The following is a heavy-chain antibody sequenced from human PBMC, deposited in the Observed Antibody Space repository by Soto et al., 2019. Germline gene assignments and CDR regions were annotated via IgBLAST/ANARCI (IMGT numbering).Heavy chain of an antibody. D-gene: IGHD5-18*01. CDR3: ARESYSFGRAFDI. V-gene: IGHV4-59*06. CDR2: INYRGTT. J-gene: IGHJ4*01. CDR1: GGSISGYY. Sequence: PSETLSLTCTVSGGSISGYYCSWIRQHPEKGLEWIGYINYRGTTYYNPSLESRLTISVDTSENQFSLQLTSVIAADTALYYCARESYSFGRAFDIWGHGTLVTVSS.